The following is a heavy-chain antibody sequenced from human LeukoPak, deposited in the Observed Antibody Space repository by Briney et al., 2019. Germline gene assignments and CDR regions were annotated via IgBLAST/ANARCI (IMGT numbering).Heavy chain of an antibody. CDR1: GGSFSGYY. CDR3: AAVAGLVQYYGMDV. Sequence: PSETLSLTCAVYGGSFSGYYWSWIRQPPANGLEWIGEINHSGSTNYNPSLKSRVTISVDTSKNQFSLKLSSVTAADTAVYYCAAVAGLVQYYGMDVWGQGTTVTVSS. V-gene: IGHV4-34*01. D-gene: IGHD6-19*01. J-gene: IGHJ6*02. CDR2: INHSGST.